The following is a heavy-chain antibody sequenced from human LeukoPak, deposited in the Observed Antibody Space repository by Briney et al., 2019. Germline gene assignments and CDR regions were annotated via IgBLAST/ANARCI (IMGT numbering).Heavy chain of an antibody. Sequence: GGSLRLSCAASGFTFRSYGMHWVRQAPGKGLEWVAFIWYDGSNKYYADSVKGRFTISRDNSKNTLYLQMNSLRAEDTAVYYCARLYGSGSYYLYYYMDVWGKGTTVTVSS. D-gene: IGHD3-10*01. CDR3: ARLYGSGSYYLYYYMDV. CDR2: IWYDGSNK. CDR1: GFTFRSYG. V-gene: IGHV3-30*02. J-gene: IGHJ6*03.